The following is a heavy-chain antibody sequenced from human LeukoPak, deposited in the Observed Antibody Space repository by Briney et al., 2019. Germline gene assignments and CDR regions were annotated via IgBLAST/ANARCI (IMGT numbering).Heavy chain of an antibody. Sequence: GGSLRLSCAASGFTFDDYAMHWVRQAPGKGLEWVSGISWNSGSIGYADSVKGRFTISRDNAKNSLYLQMNSLRAEDTALYYCAKDIGNCSGGSCSGDYWGQGTLATVSS. CDR2: ISWNSGSI. CDR1: GFTFDDYA. CDR3: AKDIGNCSGGSCSGDY. J-gene: IGHJ4*02. D-gene: IGHD2-15*01. V-gene: IGHV3-9*01.